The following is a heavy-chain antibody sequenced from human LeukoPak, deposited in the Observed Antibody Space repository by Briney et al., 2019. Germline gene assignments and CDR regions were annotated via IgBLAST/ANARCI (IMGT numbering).Heavy chain of an antibody. D-gene: IGHD3-22*01. V-gene: IGHV3-15*01. Sequence: PGGSLRLSCAASGFTFSNAWMSWVRQAPGKGLEWVGRIKSKTDGGTTDYAAPVKGRFTISRDDSKNTLHLQMNSLKTEDTAVYYCTTEYYYDSSGYSPREDYFDYWGQGTLVTVSS. CDR1: GFTFSNAW. J-gene: IGHJ4*02. CDR3: TTEYYYDSSGYSPREDYFDY. CDR2: IKSKTDGGTT.